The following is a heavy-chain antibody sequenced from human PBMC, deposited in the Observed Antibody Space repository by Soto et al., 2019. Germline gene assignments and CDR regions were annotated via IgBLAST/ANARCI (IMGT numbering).Heavy chain of an antibody. D-gene: IGHD3-10*01. CDR1: GGTFDSYV. CDR2: IMPIFGTP. Sequence: ASVKVSCKASGGTFDSYVISWLRQAPGQGLEWMGGIMPIFGTPNYAQKFRGRVTISADESTSTAYLELSSLTSDDTAVYYCARVHSSGIFYFVDPWGQGTLVTV. J-gene: IGHJ5*02. V-gene: IGHV1-69*13. CDR3: ARVHSSGIFYFVDP.